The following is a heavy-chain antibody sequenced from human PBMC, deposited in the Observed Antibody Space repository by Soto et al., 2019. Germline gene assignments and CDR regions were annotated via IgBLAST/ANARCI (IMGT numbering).Heavy chain of an antibody. D-gene: IGHD3-10*01. Sequence: EVQLLESGGGLVQPGGSLRLSCSTSGFTFNTYAMNWVRQAPGKGLEWVSALSGSGGTTYYADSVRGRFTISRDNSKNTLFLQMKSLRAEDTALYYCAKQRAGYGSGSDTYYFDFWGQGTLVTVSS. CDR1: GFTFNTYA. J-gene: IGHJ4*02. V-gene: IGHV3-23*01. CDR3: AKQRAGYGSGSDTYYFDF. CDR2: LSGSGGTT.